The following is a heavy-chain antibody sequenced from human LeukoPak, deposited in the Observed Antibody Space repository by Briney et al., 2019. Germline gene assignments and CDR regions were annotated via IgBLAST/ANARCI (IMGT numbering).Heavy chain of an antibody. CDR3: ARWQCCSYYGMDV. D-gene: IGHD5-24*01. J-gene: IGHJ6*02. Sequence: GGSLRLSCAASGFTFDDYAMHWVRQAPGKGLEWVSLISGDGGGTYYADSVKGRFTISRDNTKNSLYLQMNSLRTEDTALYYCARWQCCSYYGMDVWGQGTTVTVSS. V-gene: IGHV3-43*02. CDR1: GFTFDDYA. CDR2: ISGDGGGT.